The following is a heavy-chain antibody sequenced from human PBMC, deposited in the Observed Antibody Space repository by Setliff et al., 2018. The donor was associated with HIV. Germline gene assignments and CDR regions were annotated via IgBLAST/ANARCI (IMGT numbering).Heavy chain of an antibody. D-gene: IGHD3-22*01. CDR3: ASAYYHDSSGRTGYYMAV. J-gene: IGHJ6*03. V-gene: IGHV1-69*02. Sequence: GASVKVSCKASGGNFSSYTISWVRQAPGQGLEWMGRIIPILGIANYAQKFQGIVTITADKSTSTAYMELSSLRSEDTAVYYWASAYYHDSSGRTGYYMAVWGKGTTVTVSS. CDR1: GGNFSSYT. CDR2: IIPILGIA.